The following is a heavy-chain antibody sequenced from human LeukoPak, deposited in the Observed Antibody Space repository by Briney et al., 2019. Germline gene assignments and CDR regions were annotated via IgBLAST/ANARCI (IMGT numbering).Heavy chain of an antibody. Sequence: PSETLSLTCTVSGGSISSYYWSWIRQPPGKGLEWIGYIYYSGSTNYNPSLKSRVTISVDKSKNQFSLKLSSVTAADTAVYYCARTRIAAAGSLQYYFDYWGQGTLVTVSS. D-gene: IGHD6-13*01. J-gene: IGHJ4*02. CDR2: IYYSGST. CDR1: GGSISSYY. V-gene: IGHV4-59*12. CDR3: ARTRIAAAGSLQYYFDY.